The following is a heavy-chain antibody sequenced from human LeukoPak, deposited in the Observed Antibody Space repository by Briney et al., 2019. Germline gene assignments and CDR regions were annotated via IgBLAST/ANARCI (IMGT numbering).Heavy chain of an antibody. J-gene: IGHJ4*02. V-gene: IGHV1-24*01. Sequence: ASVKVSCKVSGYTLTELSMHWVRQAPGKGLEWMGGFDPEDGETIYAQKFQGRVTMTEDTSTDTAYMELSSLRSEDTAVYYCATTISGSYSTALDYWGQGTLVTVSS. CDR3: ATTISGSYSTALDY. D-gene: IGHD3-10*01. CDR1: GYTLTELS. CDR2: FDPEDGET.